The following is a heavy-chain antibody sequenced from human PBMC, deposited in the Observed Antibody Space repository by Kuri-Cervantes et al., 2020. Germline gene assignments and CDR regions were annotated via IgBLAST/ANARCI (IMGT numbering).Heavy chain of an antibody. CDR3: ARDGVVGPRYNWFDP. J-gene: IGHJ5*02. CDR1: GGTFSGYY. V-gene: IGHV4-34*01. D-gene: IGHD3-3*01. Sequence: GSLRLSCAVYGGTFSGYYWSWIRQPPGKGLEWIGEINHSGSTNYNPSLKSRVTISVDTSKKQFSLKLSSVTAADTAVYYCARDGVVGPRYNWFDPWGQGTLVTVSS. CDR2: INHSGST.